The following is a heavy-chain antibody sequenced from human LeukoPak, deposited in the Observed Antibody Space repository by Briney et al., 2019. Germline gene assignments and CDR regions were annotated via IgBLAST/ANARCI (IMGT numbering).Heavy chain of an antibody. CDR3: AGGRGSPYYVEAVHV. CDR2: LYYSGST. D-gene: IGHD3-3*01. V-gene: IGHV4-59*11. J-gene: IGHJ3*01. CDR1: GVSFANHY. Sequence: SETLFLTCSVSGVSFANHYWSWIRQPPGKGLEWIGHLYYSGSTTYNPSLESRVTMSVDPSRNQLSLKLSSVAAADTALYYCAGGRGSPYYVEAVHVWGHGTMVTVSS.